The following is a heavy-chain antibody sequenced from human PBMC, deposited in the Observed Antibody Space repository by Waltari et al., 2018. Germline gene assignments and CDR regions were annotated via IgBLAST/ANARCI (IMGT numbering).Heavy chain of an antibody. Sequence: QVQLQESGPGLVKPSETLSLTCTVSGGSISSHYWSWIRQPPGKGLEWIGYIYYSGSTNSNPSLKSRVTISVDTSKNQFSRKLSSVTAADTAVYYCARGGVIVYWGQGTLVTVSS. CDR1: GGSISSHY. V-gene: IGHV4-59*11. D-gene: IGHD1-26*01. CDR3: ARGGVIVY. J-gene: IGHJ4*02. CDR2: IYYSGST.